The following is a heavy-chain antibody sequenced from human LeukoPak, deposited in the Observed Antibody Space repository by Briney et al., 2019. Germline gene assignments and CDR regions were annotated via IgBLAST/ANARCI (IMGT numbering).Heavy chain of an antibody. CDR1: GLTFNTYA. CDR3: AKEVRESAWFYFDY. V-gene: IGHV3-23*01. CDR2: IRSSGDTT. D-gene: IGHD3-10*01. Sequence: GGPLRLSFAASGLTFNTYAMTWVRQAPGKGLEWISGIRSSGDTTYYADSVKGRFTISRDNSKNTLYLQMNSLRPEDTAVYYCAKEVRESAWFYFDYWGQGTLVTVSS. J-gene: IGHJ4*02.